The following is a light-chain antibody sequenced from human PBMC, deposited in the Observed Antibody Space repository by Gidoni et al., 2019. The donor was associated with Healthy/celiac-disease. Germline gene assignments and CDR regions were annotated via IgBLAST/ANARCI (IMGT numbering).Light chain of an antibody. CDR1: SSYVGGYNY. CDR3: SSYTSSSTLV. V-gene: IGLV2-14*01. Sequence: QSALTQPASVSGSPGQSITISCTGTSSYVGGYNYVSWYQQHPGKAPKPLIYEVSNRPSGVPDRFSGSKSGNTASLTISGLQAEDEADYYCSSYTSSSTLVFGGGTKLTVL. J-gene: IGLJ2*01. CDR2: EVS.